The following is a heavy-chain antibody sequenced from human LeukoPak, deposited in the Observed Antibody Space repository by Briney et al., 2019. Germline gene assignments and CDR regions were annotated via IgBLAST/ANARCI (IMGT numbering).Heavy chain of an antibody. CDR1: GFTFSSYS. D-gene: IGHD3-3*01. Sequence: GGSLRLSCAASGFTFSSYSMNWVRQAPGKGLEGVSSISSSSSYIYYADSVKGRFTISRDNAKNSLYLQMNSLRAEDTAVYYCARDTSSRDFWSGFYYYYMDVWGKGTTVTVSS. CDR2: ISSSSSYI. CDR3: ARDTSSRDFWSGFYYYYMDV. V-gene: IGHV3-21*01. J-gene: IGHJ6*03.